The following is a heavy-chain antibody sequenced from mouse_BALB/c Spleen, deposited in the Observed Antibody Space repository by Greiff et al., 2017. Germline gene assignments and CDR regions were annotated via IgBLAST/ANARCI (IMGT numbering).Heavy chain of an antibody. V-gene: IGHV5-9-4*01. CDR1: GFTFSSYA. Sequence: EVQGVESGGGLVKPGGSLKLSCAASGFTFSSYAMSWVRQSPEKRLEWVAEISSGGSYTYYPDTVTGRFTISRDNAKNTLYLEMSSLRSEDTAMYYCARFGNYNFDYWGQGTTLTVSS. D-gene: IGHD2-1*01. CDR3: ARFGNYNFDY. J-gene: IGHJ2*01. CDR2: ISSGGSYT.